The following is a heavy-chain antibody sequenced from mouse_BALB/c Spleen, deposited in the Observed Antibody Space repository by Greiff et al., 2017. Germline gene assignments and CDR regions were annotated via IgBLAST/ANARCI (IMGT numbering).Heavy chain of an antibody. D-gene: IGHD2-3*01. CDR3: ARGWLLRDSYWYFDV. J-gene: IGHJ1*01. V-gene: IGHV5-6-5*01. Sequence: EVQLVESGGGLVKPGGSLKLSCAASGFTFSSYAMSWVRQTPEKRLEWVASISSGGSTYYPDSVKGRFTISRDNARNILYLQMSSLRSEDTAMYYCARGWLLRDSYWYFDVWGAGTTGTVSS. CDR2: ISSGGST. CDR1: GFTFSSYA.